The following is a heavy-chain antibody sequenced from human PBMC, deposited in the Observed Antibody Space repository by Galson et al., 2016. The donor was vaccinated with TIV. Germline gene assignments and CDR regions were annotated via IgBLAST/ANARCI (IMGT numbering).Heavy chain of an antibody. CDR1: GFIFDNYV. J-gene: IGHJ4*02. CDR2: ISWDGQRP. CDR3: ATLTGDEGHFDY. Sequence: SLRLSCAASGFIFDNYVMHWVRQAPGKGLECVSLISWDGQRPYYADSVKGRFTISRDNSRNSLSLQMDSLRTEDTALYYCATLTGDEGHFDYWGQGTPVTVFS. V-gene: IGHV3-43*01. D-gene: IGHD7-27*01.